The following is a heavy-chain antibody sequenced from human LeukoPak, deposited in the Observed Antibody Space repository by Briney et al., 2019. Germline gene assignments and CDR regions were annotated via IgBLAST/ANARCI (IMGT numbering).Heavy chain of an antibody. V-gene: IGHV3-21*01. CDR3: ARISIVVVPAEYYYYMDV. CDR2: ISSSSSYI. Sequence: GGSLRLSCAASGFTFSSYSMNWVRQAPGKGLEWVSSISSSSSYIYYADSVKGRFTISRDNAKNSLYLQMNSLRAEDTAVYYCARISIVVVPAEYYYYMDVWGKGTTVTVSS. D-gene: IGHD2-2*01. CDR1: GFTFSSYS. J-gene: IGHJ6*03.